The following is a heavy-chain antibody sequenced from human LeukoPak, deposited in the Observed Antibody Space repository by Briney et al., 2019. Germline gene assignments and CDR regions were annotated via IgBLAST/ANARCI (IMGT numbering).Heavy chain of an antibody. CDR3: ARVSTLGSDAFDI. J-gene: IGHJ3*02. CDR1: GFTFSSYW. Sequence: GGSLRLSCAASGFTFSSYWMSWVRQAPGKGLEWVANIKQDGSEKYYVDSVEGRFTISRDNAKNSLYLQMNSLRAEDTAVYYCARVSTLGSDAFDIWGQGTMVTVSS. V-gene: IGHV3-7*01. D-gene: IGHD7-27*01. CDR2: IKQDGSEK.